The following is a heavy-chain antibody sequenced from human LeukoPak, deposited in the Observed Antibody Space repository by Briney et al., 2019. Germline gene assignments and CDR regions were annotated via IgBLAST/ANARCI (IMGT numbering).Heavy chain of an antibody. Sequence: PGGSLRLSCVASGFTFSSYAMSWVRQAPGKGLEWVANIRPDGSAQYYVDSMKGRFTISRDNAKNSLFLQMDSLRVEDTAVYYCARATVATAGTEWGQGTLVTVSP. J-gene: IGHJ4*02. CDR2: IRPDGSAQ. D-gene: IGHD2-15*01. CDR1: GFTFSSYA. V-gene: IGHV3-7*01. CDR3: ARATVATAGTE.